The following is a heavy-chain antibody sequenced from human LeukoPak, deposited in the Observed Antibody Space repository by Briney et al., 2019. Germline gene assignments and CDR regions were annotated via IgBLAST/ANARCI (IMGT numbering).Heavy chain of an antibody. CDR1: GFTFSSYG. CDR3: AKKYYYDSRGYYFDY. D-gene: IGHD3-22*01. V-gene: IGHV3-23*01. J-gene: IGHJ4*02. Sequence: GRSLRLSCAASGFTFSSYGMHWVRQAPGKGLEWVSGISGDAGSTYYADSVKGRFTISRDNSKNTVYLQMSSLRAEDTAVYYCAKKYYYDSRGYYFDYWGQGTLVTVSS. CDR2: ISGDAGST.